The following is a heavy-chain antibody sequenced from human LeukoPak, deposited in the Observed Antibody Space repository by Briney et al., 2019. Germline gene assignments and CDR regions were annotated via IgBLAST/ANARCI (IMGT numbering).Heavy chain of an antibody. CDR3: GSSSWYGWFDP. D-gene: IGHD6-13*01. V-gene: IGHV4-59*05. Sequence: SETLSLTCTVSGGSISSYYWSWIRQPPGKGLEWIGSIYYSGSTYHNPSLKSRVTISVDTSKNQFSLKLSSVTAADTAVYYCGSSSWYGWFDPWGQGTLVTVSS. CDR1: GGSISSYY. J-gene: IGHJ5*02. CDR2: IYYSGST.